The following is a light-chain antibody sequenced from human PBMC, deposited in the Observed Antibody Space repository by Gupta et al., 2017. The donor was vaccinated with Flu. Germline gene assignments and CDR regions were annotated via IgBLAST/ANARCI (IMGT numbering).Light chain of an antibody. J-gene: IGKJ2*01. V-gene: IGKV4-1*01. CDR3: QQYYTTPT. CDR1: RSVLHSSINRNY. Sequence: DIVMTQSPDSLAVSLGERATINCKSSRSVLHSSINRNYLAWYQHKPGQSPKLLIYWASTRQSGVPDRFSGSGSGTDFTLTSSGLQAEDVAIYYCQQYYTTPTFGQGTKLEIK. CDR2: WAS.